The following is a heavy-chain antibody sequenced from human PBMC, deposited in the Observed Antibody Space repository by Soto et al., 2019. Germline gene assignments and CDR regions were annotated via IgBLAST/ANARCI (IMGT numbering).Heavy chain of an antibody. CDR2: ISAYNGNT. CDR3: ARDADYGDYFDY. CDR1: GYTFTSYG. D-gene: IGHD4-17*01. V-gene: IGHV1-18*01. J-gene: IGHJ4*02. Sequence: QVKLVQSGAEVKKPGASVKVSCKASGYTFTSYGISWMRQAPGQGLEWMGWISAYNGNTNYALKLQGRVTMTTDTSMSTAYMELRSLRSDDTAVYYCARDADYGDYFDYWGQGTLVTVSS.